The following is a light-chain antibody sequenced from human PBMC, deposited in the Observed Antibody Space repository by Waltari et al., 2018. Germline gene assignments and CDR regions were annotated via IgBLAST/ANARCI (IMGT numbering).Light chain of an antibody. CDR1: RSNIGNHD. V-gene: IGLV1-51*01. CDR3: ATWDSRLSVVV. Sequence: QSVLTQPPSVSAAPGQRVTIPCSGGRSNIGNHDVYWYQQFPGTAPKLLITDNNKRPFGIPDRFSGSKSGTSATLGITGLQTGDEADYYCATWDSRLSVVVFGGGTKVTVL. CDR2: DNN. J-gene: IGLJ3*02.